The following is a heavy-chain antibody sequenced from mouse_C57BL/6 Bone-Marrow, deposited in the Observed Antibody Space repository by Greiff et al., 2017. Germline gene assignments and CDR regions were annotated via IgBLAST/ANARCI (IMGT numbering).Heavy chain of an antibody. D-gene: IGHD2-1*01. CDR2: FHPYTDDT. V-gene: IGHV1-47*01. J-gene: IGHJ2*01. Sequence: VQLVEPGAELVKPGASVKMSCKASGYTFTTYPIEWMQQNHGQSLEWIGNFHPYTDDTTYNEKFKGKATLTVEKSSSTVYLELSRLTSDDSAVYYCARGGNYGGYYFDYWGQGTTLTVSS. CDR3: ARGGNYGGYYFDY. CDR1: GYTFTTYP.